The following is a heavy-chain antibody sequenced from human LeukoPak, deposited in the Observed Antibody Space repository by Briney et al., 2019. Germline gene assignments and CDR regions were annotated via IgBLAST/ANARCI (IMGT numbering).Heavy chain of an antibody. J-gene: IGHJ5*02. CDR3: ARSEVAAAGFDP. CDR1: GFTFSSYS. D-gene: IGHD6-13*01. Sequence: GGSLRLSCAASGFTFSSYSMNWVRQAPGKGLEWVSSISSSSSYIYYADSVKGRFTISRDNAKNSLYLQMNGLGAEDTAVYYCARSEVAAAGFDPWGQGTLVTVSS. V-gene: IGHV3-21*01. CDR2: ISSSSSYI.